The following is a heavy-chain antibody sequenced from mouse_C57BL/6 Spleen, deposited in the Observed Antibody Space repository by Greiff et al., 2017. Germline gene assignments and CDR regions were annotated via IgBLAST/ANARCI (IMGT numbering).Heavy chain of an antibody. CDR1: GYTFTSYW. J-gene: IGHJ1*03. V-gene: IGHV1-64*01. CDR3: VYYDYDGGYVDV. D-gene: IGHD2-4*01. CDR2: IHPNSGST. Sequence: QVQLQQPGAELVKPGASVKLSCKASGYTFTSYWMHWVKQRPGQGLEWIGMIHPNSGSTNYNAKFKSKATLTVDKSSSSAYMQLSSLTSEDSAVYYCVYYDYDGGYVDVWGTGTTVTVAS.